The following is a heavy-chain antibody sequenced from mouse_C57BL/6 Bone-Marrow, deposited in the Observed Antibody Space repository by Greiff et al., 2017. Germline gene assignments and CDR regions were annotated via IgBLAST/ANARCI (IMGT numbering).Heavy chain of an antibody. J-gene: IGHJ3*01. CDR2: ISSGGSYN. D-gene: IGHD2-1*01. CDR1: GFTFSSYG. CDR3: ARQRGYRYGNYVGFAY. Sequence: EVHLVESGGDLVKPGGSLKLSCAASGFTFSSYGMSWVRQTPDKRLEWVATISSGGSYNYYPDSVKGRFTISRDNAKNTLYLQMSSLKSEDTAMYYCARQRGYRYGNYVGFAYWGQGTLVTVSA. V-gene: IGHV5-6*01.